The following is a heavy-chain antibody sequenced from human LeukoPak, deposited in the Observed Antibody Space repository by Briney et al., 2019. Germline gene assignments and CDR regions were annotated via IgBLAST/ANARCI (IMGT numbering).Heavy chain of an antibody. V-gene: IGHV4-39*07. Sequence: PSETLSLTCSVSGGSISSANYYWGWIRQPSGKGLEWIGSVYNSGSTYYNPSLKSRVTISVDTSKNQFSLKLSSVTAADTAVYYCARPRVRGIIIRGFDYWGQGTLVTVSS. CDR3: ARPRVRGIIIRGFDY. D-gene: IGHD3-10*01. CDR2: VYNSGST. CDR1: GGSISSANYY. J-gene: IGHJ4*02.